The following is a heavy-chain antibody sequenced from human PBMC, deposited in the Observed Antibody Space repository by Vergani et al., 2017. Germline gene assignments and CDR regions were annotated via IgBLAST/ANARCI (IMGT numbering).Heavy chain of an antibody. D-gene: IGHD3-3*01. CDR2: IYYSGST. CDR1: GGSISSSSYY. V-gene: IGHV4-39*01. Sequence: QLQLQESGPGLVKPSETLSLTCTVSGGSISSSSYYWGWIRQPPGKGLEWIGSIYYSGSTYYNPSLKSRVTISVDTSKNQFSLKLSSVTAADTAVYYCARPDLSYYDFWSGYQDGMDVWGQGTTVIVSS. J-gene: IGHJ6*02. CDR3: ARPDLSYYDFWSGYQDGMDV.